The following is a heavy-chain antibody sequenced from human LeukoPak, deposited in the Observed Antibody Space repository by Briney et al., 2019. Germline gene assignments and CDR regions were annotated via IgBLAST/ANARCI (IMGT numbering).Heavy chain of an antibody. D-gene: IGHD2-2*01. J-gene: IGHJ4*02. CDR3: ARASREDIVVVPTTVTTPHFDY. V-gene: IGHV4-34*01. CDR1: GGSFSGYY. CDR2: INHIGST. Sequence: SETLSLTCAVYGGSFSGYYWSWIRQPPGKGLEWIGEINHIGSTNYNPSLKSRVTISVDTSKNQFSLKLSSVTAADTAVYYCARASREDIVVVPTTVTTPHFDYWGQGTLVTVSS.